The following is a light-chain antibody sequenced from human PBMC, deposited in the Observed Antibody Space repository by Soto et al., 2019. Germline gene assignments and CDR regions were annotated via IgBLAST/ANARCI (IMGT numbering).Light chain of an antibody. CDR1: QSISSK. J-gene: IGKJ3*01. CDR3: QQYDNWPPFT. Sequence: EVVMTQSPATLSVSPGDRATLSCRASQSISSKLAWYQQKPGQAPRLLIFDTSTRATGIPARFSGSGSGTEFTLTISSLQSEDFAVYYCQQYDNWPPFTFGPGTKVDVK. V-gene: IGKV3-15*01. CDR2: DTS.